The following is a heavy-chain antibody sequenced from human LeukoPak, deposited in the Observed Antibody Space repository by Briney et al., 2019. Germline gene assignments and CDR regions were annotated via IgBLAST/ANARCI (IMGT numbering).Heavy chain of an antibody. CDR1: GGSISSYY. CDR3: ARDSGYYGMDV. CDR2: IYYSGST. J-gene: IGHJ6*02. Sequence: SETLSLTCTVSGGSISSYYWSWIRQPPGKGLEWIGYIYYSGSTNYNPSLKSRVTISVDTSKNQFSLKLSSVTAADTAVYYCARDSGYYGMDVWGQGTTVTVSS. V-gene: IGHV4-59*01.